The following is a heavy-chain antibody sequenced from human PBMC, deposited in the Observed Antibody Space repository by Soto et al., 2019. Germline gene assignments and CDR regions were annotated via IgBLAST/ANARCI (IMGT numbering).Heavy chain of an antibody. CDR1: GFTFSSYA. CDR2: ISYDGSNK. Sequence: WSLRLSCAASGFTFSSYAMHWVRQAPGKGLEWVAVISYDGSNKYYADSVKGRFTISRDNSKNTLYLQMNSLRAEDTAVYYCARDYGDLEEHGWFDPWGQGTLVTVSS. V-gene: IGHV3-30-3*01. D-gene: IGHD4-17*01. CDR3: ARDYGDLEEHGWFDP. J-gene: IGHJ5*02.